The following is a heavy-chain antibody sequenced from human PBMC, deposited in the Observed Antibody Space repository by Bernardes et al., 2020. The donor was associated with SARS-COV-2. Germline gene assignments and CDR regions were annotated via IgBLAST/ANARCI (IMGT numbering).Heavy chain of an antibody. CDR1: GYTFTGYY. Sequence: ASVKVSCKASGYTFTGYYIHWVRQAPGQGLEWMGWINPNSGGTNYAQKFHGRLTVTRDTSISTAYMELSILRSDDTAIYFCARDSTVSWFGTDSWGQGTLVTGSS. CDR3: ARDSTVSWFGTDS. D-gene: IGHD3-10*01. J-gene: IGHJ4*02. V-gene: IGHV1-2*02. CDR2: INPNSGGT.